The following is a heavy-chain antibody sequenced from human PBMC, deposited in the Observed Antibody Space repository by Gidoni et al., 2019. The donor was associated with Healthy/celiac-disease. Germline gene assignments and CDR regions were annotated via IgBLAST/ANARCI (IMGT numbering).Heavy chain of an antibody. CDR3: ARGPIVVVPAASYYYGSGSYCFDY. CDR2: INHGGST. Sequence: QVQLQQWGAVLLKPSETLSLTCAVYGGSFSAYYLSGISPPPGKGLEWIGEINHGGSTNYNPSLKSRVTISVDTSKNKFSLKLSSVTAADTAVYYCARGPIVVVPAASYYYGSGSYCFDYWGQGTLVTVSS. D-gene: IGHD3-10*01. CDR1: GGSFSAYY. J-gene: IGHJ4*02. V-gene: IGHV4-34*01.